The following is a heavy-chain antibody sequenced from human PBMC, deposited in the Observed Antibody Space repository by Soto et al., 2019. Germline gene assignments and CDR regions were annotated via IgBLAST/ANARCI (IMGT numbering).Heavy chain of an antibody. CDR2: IYHSGST. CDR3: ARLPRNSSWYFGWYFDL. V-gene: IGHV4-4*02. Sequence: PSEALSLTCAVSSGSINSSNWWSWVRQPPGKGLEWIGEIYHSGSTNYNPSLKSRVTISVDTSKNQFSLKLSSVTAADTAVYYCARLPRNSSWYFGWYFDLWGRGTLVTVSS. J-gene: IGHJ2*01. CDR1: SGSINSSNW. D-gene: IGHD6-13*01.